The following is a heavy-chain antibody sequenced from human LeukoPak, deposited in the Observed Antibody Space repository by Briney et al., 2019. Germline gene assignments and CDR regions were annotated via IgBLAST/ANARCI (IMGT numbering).Heavy chain of an antibody. CDR3: ASYPRSIPTPPFDY. J-gene: IGHJ4*02. D-gene: IGHD2-21*01. Sequence: GASVKVSCKASGYTFTAQYMHWVRQAPGQGLEWMGWINPNNGDTKYAQSFLGRVTMTRDTSTTTAYMELSSLRSDDTAVYFCASYPRSIPTPPFDYWGQGTRVTVSS. CDR2: INPNNGDT. CDR1: GYTFTAQY. V-gene: IGHV1-2*02.